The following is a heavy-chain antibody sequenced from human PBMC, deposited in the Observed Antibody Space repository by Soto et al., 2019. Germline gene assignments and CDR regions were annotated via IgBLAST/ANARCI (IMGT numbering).Heavy chain of an antibody. CDR3: ARHSLSSNSSQIDY. J-gene: IGHJ4*02. Sequence: SETLSLTCTVSGGSISSSSCYWGWIRQPPGKGLEWIGSIYYSGSTYYNPSLKSRVTISVDTSKNQFSLKLSSVTAADTAVYYCARHSLSSNSSQIDYWGQGTLVTVSS. D-gene: IGHD2-15*01. CDR2: IYYSGST. CDR1: GGSISSSSCY. V-gene: IGHV4-39*01.